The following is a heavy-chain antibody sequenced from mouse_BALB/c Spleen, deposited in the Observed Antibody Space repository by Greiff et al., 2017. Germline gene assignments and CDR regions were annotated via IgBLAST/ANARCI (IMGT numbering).Heavy chain of an antibody. CDR3: ARHGATATAWFAY. CDR2: ISSGGST. J-gene: IGHJ3*01. Sequence: EVHLVESGGGLVKPGGSLKLSCAASGFTFSSYAMSWVRQTPEKRLEWVASISSGGSTYYPDTVKGRFTISRDNAKNTLYLQMSSLKSEDTAMYYCARHGATATAWFAYWGQGSLVTVSA. D-gene: IGHD1-2*01. V-gene: IGHV5-12-1*01. CDR1: GFTFSSYA.